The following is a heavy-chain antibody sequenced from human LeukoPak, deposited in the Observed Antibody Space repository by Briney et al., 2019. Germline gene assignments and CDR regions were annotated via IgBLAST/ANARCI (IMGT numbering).Heavy chain of an antibody. J-gene: IGHJ3*02. CDR3: ARAKLLRDAFDI. CDR1: GGSISSGGYY. V-gene: IGHV4-31*03. D-gene: IGHD6-6*01. Sequence: SETLSLTCTVSGGSISSGGYYWSWIRQHPGKGLEWIGYTYYSGSTYYNPSLKSRVTISVDTSKNQFSLKLSSVTAADTAVYYCARAKLLRDAFDIWGQGTMVTVSS. CDR2: TYYSGST.